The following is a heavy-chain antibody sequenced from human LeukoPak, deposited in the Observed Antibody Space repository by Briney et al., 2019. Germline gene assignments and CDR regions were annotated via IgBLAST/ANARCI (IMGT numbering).Heavy chain of an antibody. CDR2: IWYDGSNK. D-gene: IGHD3-9*01. J-gene: IGHJ4*02. CDR1: GFTFSSYG. CDR3: ARDARYFDWSGRSDGFEYYFDY. Sequence: GGSLRLSCAASGFTFSSYGMHWVRQAPGKGLEWVAVIWYDGSNKYYADSVKGRFTISRDNSKNTLYLQMNSLRAEDTAVYYCARDARYFDWSGRSDGFEYYFDYWGQGTLVTVSS. V-gene: IGHV3-33*01.